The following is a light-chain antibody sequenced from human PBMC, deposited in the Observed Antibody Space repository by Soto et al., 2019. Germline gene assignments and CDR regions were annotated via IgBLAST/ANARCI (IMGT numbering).Light chain of an antibody. Sequence: EIVLAQSPGTLSLSPGERATLSCRASQSVTTSFLAWYQQKPGQAPRLLIYGASRRATGIPDRFSGSGSGTDFTLTISRLEPEDFAVYYCQQYGSSPRTFGQGTKVDNK. J-gene: IGKJ1*01. CDR2: GAS. CDR3: QQYGSSPRT. V-gene: IGKV3-20*01. CDR1: QSVTTSF.